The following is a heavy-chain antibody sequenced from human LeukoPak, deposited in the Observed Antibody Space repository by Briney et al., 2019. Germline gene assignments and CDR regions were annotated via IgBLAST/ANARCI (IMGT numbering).Heavy chain of an antibody. J-gene: IGHJ6*02. D-gene: IGHD2-2*01. CDR2: ISYDGSNK. V-gene: IGHV3-30-3*01. CDR1: GFTFSSYA. CDR3: ARDLTYCSSTSCLYYYYYYGMDV. Sequence: PGGSLRLSCAASGFTFSSYAMHWVRQAPGKGLEWVAVISYDGSNKYYADSVKGRFTISRDNSKNTLYLQMNSLRAEDTAVYYCARDLTYCSSTSCLYYYYYYGMDVWGQRTTVTVSS.